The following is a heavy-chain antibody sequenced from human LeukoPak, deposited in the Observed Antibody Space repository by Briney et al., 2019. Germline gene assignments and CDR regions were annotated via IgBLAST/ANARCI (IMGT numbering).Heavy chain of an antibody. D-gene: IGHD3-9*01. CDR2: ISYDGSNK. CDR3: AKENQYYDILTGLDY. J-gene: IGHJ4*02. V-gene: IGHV3-30*18. CDR1: GFTFSSYG. Sequence: GRSLRLSCAASGFTFSSYGMHWVRQAPGKGLEWVAVISYDGSNKYYADSVKGRFTISRDNSKNTLYLQMNSLRAEDTAVYCCAKENQYYDILTGLDYWGQGTLVTVSS.